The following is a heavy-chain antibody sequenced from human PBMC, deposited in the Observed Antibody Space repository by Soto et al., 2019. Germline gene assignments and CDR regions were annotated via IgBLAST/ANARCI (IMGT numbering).Heavy chain of an antibody. CDR2: ISYDGSNK. CDR1: GFTFSSYA. CDR3: ARVITPYSYYFDY. J-gene: IGHJ4*02. Sequence: LRLSCAASGFTFSSYAMHWVRQAPGKGLEWVAVISYDGSNKYYADSVKGRFTISRDNSKNTLYLQMNSLRAEDTAVYYCARVITPYSYYFDYWGQGTLVTVSS. D-gene: IGHD5-18*01. V-gene: IGHV3-30-3*01.